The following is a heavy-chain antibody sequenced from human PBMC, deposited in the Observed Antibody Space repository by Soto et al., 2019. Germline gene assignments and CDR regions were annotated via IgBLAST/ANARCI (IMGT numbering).Heavy chain of an antibody. D-gene: IGHD5-18*01. CDR3: VTGTAMVPTDY. Sequence: GGSLRLSCSASGFTFSSYAMHCVRQAPGKGLEYVSAISSNGGSTYYADSVKGRFTISRDNSKNTLYLQMSSLRAEDTAVYYCVTGTAMVPTDYWGQGTLVTVSS. CDR1: GFTFSSYA. V-gene: IGHV3-64D*06. J-gene: IGHJ4*02. CDR2: ISSNGGST.